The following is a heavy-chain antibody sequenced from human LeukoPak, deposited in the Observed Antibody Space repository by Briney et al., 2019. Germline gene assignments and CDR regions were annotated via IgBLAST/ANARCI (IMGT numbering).Heavy chain of an antibody. CDR1: GGTSNSHA. J-gene: IGHJ4*02. V-gene: IGHV1-69*04. D-gene: IGHD3-22*01. CDR3: ATTNDGGGYQWGDFFDF. Sequence: GASVKVSCKASGGTSNSHAISWVRQAHGQGLEWMGRIIPNLGTTNRAQNFQDRVTLTADKSTNTAYMELTSLTSDDTAVYYCATTNDGGGYQWGDFFDFWGQGTLVTVSS. CDR2: IIPNLGTT.